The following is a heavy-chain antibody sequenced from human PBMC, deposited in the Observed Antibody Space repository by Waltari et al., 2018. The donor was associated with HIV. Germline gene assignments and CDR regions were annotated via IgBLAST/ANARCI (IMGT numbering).Heavy chain of an antibody. Sequence: LLESGGNLVQPGGSLTLSCAASGFTLSSYAITWVRQAPGKGLEWVSGISGSGGDTLFADSVKGRFTISREASTVYLSMNRLTAEDTAVYYCAKVGLSGRWLLRRPFYCDYWGQGILVTVSS. V-gene: IGHV3-23*01. D-gene: IGHD3-10*01. CDR2: ISGSGGDT. CDR3: AKVGLSGRWLLRRPFYCDY. J-gene: IGHJ4*02. CDR1: GFTLSSYA.